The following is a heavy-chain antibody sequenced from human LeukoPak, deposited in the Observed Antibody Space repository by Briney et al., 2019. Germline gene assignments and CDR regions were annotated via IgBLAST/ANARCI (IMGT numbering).Heavy chain of an antibody. V-gene: IGHV3-33*06. CDR1: GFTLSSYG. CDR2: IWYDGSNK. Sequence: PGGSLRLSCAASGFTLSSYGMHWVRQAPGKGLEWVAVIWYDGSNKYYADSVKGRFTISRDNSKNTLYLQMNSLRAEDTAVYYCAKEYYDSSGCLDYWGQGTLVTVSS. D-gene: IGHD3-22*01. CDR3: AKEYYDSSGCLDY. J-gene: IGHJ4*02.